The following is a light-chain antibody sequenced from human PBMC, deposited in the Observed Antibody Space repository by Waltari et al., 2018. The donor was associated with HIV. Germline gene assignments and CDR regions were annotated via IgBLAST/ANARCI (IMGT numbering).Light chain of an antibody. Sequence: VLTQSPDSMAVSLGAGATINCKSSQSVLYNSDNKYYLAWYQPKPGQPPNLRISWASTRESGVTDRFSGCGSETDFTLTISKLQAYDVAIYHCHHYRTSCTFGQGTKVEI. CDR2: WAS. CDR3: HHYRTSCT. V-gene: IGKV4-1*01. J-gene: IGKJ1*01. CDR1: QSVLYNSDNKYY.